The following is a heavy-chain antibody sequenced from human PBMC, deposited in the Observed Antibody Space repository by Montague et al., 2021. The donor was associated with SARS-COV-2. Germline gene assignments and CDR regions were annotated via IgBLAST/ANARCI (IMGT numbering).Heavy chain of an antibody. CDR3: ATSLGGRYYWADYYFDY. D-gene: IGHD3-10*01. CDR2: LNNSGAT. J-gene: IGHJ4*02. Sequence: SETLSLTCAVTGASMSPYRWSWIRQPQGKGMEWIGNLNNSGATNYNHSLESRVTMSVDTSKNQFSLNLISVTAADTAVYFCATSLGGRYYWADYYFDYWGQGILVTVSA. V-gene: IGHV4-59*03. CDR1: GASMSPYR.